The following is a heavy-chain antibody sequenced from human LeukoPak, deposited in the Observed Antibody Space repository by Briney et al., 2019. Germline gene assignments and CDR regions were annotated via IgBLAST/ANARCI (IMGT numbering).Heavy chain of an antibody. V-gene: IGHV3-23*01. Sequence: GGSPRLSCAASGFTFSSYAMSWVRQAPGKGLEWVSAISGSGGSTYYADSVKGRFTISRDNSKNTLYLQMNSLRAEDTAVYYCAKDKYCSGGSCYSCDYWGQGTLVTVSS. D-gene: IGHD2-15*01. CDR2: ISGSGGST. CDR1: GFTFSSYA. CDR3: AKDKYCSGGSCYSCDY. J-gene: IGHJ4*02.